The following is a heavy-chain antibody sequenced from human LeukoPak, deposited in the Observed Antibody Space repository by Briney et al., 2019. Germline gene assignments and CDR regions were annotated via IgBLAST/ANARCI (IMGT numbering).Heavy chain of an antibody. D-gene: IGHD2-2*01. V-gene: IGHV1-18*01. J-gene: IGHJ6*02. CDR2: ISAYNGNT. CDR3: ARDLVVVPAASMDV. CDR1: GYTFTSYG. Sequence: ASVKVSCKASGYTFTSYGISWVRQAPGQGLEWMGWISAYNGNTNYAQKLQGRVTMTTDTSTSTAYKELRSLRSDDTAVYYCARDLVVVPAASMDVWGQGTTVTVSS.